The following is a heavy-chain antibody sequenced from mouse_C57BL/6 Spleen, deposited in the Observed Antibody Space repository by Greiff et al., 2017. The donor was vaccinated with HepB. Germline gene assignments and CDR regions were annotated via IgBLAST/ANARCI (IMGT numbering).Heavy chain of an antibody. V-gene: IGHV1-76*01. CDR3: ARSNRGYAMDY. D-gene: IGHD5-2*01. J-gene: IGHJ4*01. CDR2: IYPGSGNT. CDR1: GYTFTDYY. Sequence: QVQLQQSGAELVRPGASVKLSCKASGYTFTDYYINWVKQRPGQGLEWIARIYPGSGNTYYNEKFKGKATLTAEKSSSTAYMQLSSLTSEDSAVYFCARSNRGYAMDYWGQGTSVTVSS.